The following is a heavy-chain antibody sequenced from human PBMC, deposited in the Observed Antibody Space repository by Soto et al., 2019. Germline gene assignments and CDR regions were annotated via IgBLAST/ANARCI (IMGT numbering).Heavy chain of an antibody. CDR2: ISAYNGDT. V-gene: IGHV1-18*04. CDR1: GYPFSTYG. D-gene: IGHD6-6*01. Sequence: GASVKVSCKACGYPFSTYGISWVRQAPGRGLEWMGWISAYNGDTKDAQKFQDRVTMTTDAFTSTAYLELRSLTSDDTAVYYCARDREAARPGWFDPWGQGTLVTVSS. CDR3: ARDREAARPGWFDP. J-gene: IGHJ5*02.